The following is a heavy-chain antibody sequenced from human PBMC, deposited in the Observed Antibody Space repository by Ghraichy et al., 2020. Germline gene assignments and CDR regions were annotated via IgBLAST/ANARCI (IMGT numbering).Heavy chain of an antibody. J-gene: IGHJ3*02. CDR1: GYSINNNNW. D-gene: IGHD3-16*01. CDR2: IHYSGST. CDR3: ARKLGAEDAFDI. Sequence: SETLSLTFSVSGYSINNNNWWGWIRQTPGKGLEWIGYIHYSGSTDYNPSLKSRATVSFDASKNQFSLQLKSLTAADSAVYYCARKLGAEDAFDIWGQGTMVTVSS. V-gene: IGHV4-28*01.